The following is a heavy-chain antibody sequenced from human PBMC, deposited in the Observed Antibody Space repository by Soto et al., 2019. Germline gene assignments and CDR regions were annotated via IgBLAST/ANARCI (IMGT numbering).Heavy chain of an antibody. CDR1: GFSLSTSGEG. D-gene: IGHD6-13*01. Sequence: QITLKESGPTLVKPTQTLTLTCTFSGFSLSTSGEGVGWIRQPPGKALEWLILIYWDDDKRYSPSLKTRLTITKDTSKHQVVLTMTNMEPVDTATYHCARRRSSSWHFDYWGQGTLVTVSS. J-gene: IGHJ4*02. CDR3: ARRRSSSWHFDY. CDR2: IYWDDDK. V-gene: IGHV2-5*02.